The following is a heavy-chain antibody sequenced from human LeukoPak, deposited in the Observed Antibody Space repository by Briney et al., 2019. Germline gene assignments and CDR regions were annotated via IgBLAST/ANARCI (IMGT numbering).Heavy chain of an antibody. CDR3: ARVNTREKEGFDY. CDR2: IKQDGSEK. J-gene: IGHJ4*02. Sequence: GGSLRLSCAASGFTFSSYWMSWVRQAPGKGLEWVANIKQDGSEKYYVDSVKGRFTISRDNAKNSLYLQMNSLRAEDTAVYYCARVNTREKEGFDYWGQGTLVTVSS. CDR1: GFTFSSYW. V-gene: IGHV3-7*01. D-gene: IGHD1-26*01.